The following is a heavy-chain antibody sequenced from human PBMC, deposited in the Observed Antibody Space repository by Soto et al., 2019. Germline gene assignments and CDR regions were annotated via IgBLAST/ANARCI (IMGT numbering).Heavy chain of an antibody. CDR1: GGSISSGDYY. CDR2: IYYSGST. V-gene: IGHV4-30-4*01. Sequence: PSETLSLTCTVSGGSISSGDYYWSWIRQPPGKGLEWTGYIYYSGSTYYNPSLKSRVTISVDTSKNQFSLKLSSVTAADTAVYYCAREGNREGWFDPWGQGTLVTVSS. D-gene: IGHD1-1*01. J-gene: IGHJ5*02. CDR3: AREGNREGWFDP.